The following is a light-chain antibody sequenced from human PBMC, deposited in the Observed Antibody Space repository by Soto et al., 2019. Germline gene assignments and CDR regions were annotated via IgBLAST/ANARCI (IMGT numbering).Light chain of an antibody. Sequence: EIVLTQSPATLSLSPGERATLSCRASQSVSTFLAWYQQKPGQAPRLLIYDASNRATGIPVRFSGSGSGTDFTLTISSLEPEDFAGYYCQQRRNWPKTFGQGTKVEIK. J-gene: IGKJ1*01. CDR3: QQRRNWPKT. V-gene: IGKV3-11*01. CDR2: DAS. CDR1: QSVSTF.